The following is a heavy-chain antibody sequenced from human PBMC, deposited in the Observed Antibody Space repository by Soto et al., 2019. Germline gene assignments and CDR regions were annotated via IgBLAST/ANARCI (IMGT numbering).Heavy chain of an antibody. J-gene: IGHJ6*02. CDR2: IPQDGVDG. D-gene: IGHD2-21*02. Sequence: PGGSLKLSCEFSGLTFIMYSMSGVRKSPGKGLEWVAKIPQDGVDGHYADSVKGRFTISRDNGKNSLYLQLNNLRAEDTAVYYCARDHLILPAHDFFYGSDVWGRGATVTVSS. CDR3: ARDHLILPAHDFFYGSDV. CDR1: GLTFIMYS. V-gene: IGHV3-7*03.